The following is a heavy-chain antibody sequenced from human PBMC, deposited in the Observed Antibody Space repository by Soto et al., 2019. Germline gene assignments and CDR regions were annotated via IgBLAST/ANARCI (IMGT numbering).Heavy chain of an antibody. V-gene: IGHV2-5*02. CDR3: ARALGSWGAYYFDY. CDR2: IYWDDDK. Sequence: QITLKEPGPTLVKPTQTLTLTCTVSGFSLNTYGVGVGWIRQPPGKALEWLALIYWDDDKRYSPSLKSRLTITKDTSKNQVVLTMTNMDPVDTVTYYCARALGSWGAYYFDYWGQGTLVTVSS. CDR1: GFSLNTYGVG. J-gene: IGHJ4*02. D-gene: IGHD3-16*01.